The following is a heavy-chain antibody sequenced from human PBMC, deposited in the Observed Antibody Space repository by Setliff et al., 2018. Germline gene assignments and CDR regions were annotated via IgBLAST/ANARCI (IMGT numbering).Heavy chain of an antibody. J-gene: IGHJ4*02. CDR2: INEDGSVT. V-gene: IGHV3-7*01. CDR1: GFTFNCCW. D-gene: IGHD1-26*01. CDR3: TSEYHSGG. Sequence: GGSLRLSCAASGFTFNCCWMRWVRQSPGKGLEWVANINEDGSVTSYVDSVKGRFTISRDNAKNSLYLQMNSLRVDDTAVYYCTSEYHSGGWGQGTLVTVSS.